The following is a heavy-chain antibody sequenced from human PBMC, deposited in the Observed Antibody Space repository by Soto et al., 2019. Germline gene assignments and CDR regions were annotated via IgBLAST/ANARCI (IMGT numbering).Heavy chain of an antibody. CDR2: INPANGDT. CDR3: ARGPASGAFDM. V-gene: IGHV1-3*01. J-gene: IGHJ3*02. CDR1: GYSFTSYT. D-gene: IGHD6-25*01. Sequence: QVQLVQSGAEVKRPGASVTVSCKASGYSFTSYTMHWLRQAPGQSLEWMGWINPANGDTRYSPKFQGRVTFTRDTSAITLYMDLNNLGSEDTAAYYCARGPASGAFDMWGQGTMVTVSS.